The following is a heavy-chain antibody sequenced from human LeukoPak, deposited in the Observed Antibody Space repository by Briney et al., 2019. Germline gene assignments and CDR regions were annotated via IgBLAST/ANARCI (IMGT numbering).Heavy chain of an antibody. D-gene: IGHD2-15*01. V-gene: IGHV3-33*01. Sequence: GGSLRLSCVASGFTFRSNGIHWVRQAPGKGLEWVAYIWHDGTNEHYADSVKGRFTISIDNSDNTAHLQMNSLRAEDTALYYCARDLYCSGSTCYRAFDIWGQGTLVTVSS. CDR2: IWHDGTNE. J-gene: IGHJ3*02. CDR3: ARDLYCSGSTCYRAFDI. CDR1: GFTFRSNG.